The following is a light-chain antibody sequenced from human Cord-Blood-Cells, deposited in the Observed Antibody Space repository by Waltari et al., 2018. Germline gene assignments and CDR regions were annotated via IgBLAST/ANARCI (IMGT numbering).Light chain of an antibody. J-gene: IGKJ1*01. Sequence: EIVLTPSPDFQSVTPKDKVTITCRASQSIGSSLHWYQQKPDQSPKLLIKDASQSFSGVPSRSSGSGPGTDFTLSINSLEAEDAATYYCHQSSSLPWTFGQGTKVEIK. V-gene: IGKV6-21*01. CDR1: QSIGSS. CDR2: DAS. CDR3: HQSSSLPWT.